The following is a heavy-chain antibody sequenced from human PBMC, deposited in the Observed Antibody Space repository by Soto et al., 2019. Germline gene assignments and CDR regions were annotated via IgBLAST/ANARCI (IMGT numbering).Heavy chain of an antibody. V-gene: IGHV3-33*01. J-gene: IGHJ4*02. CDR1: GLTFSSYG. CDR3: ASAAGDYDN. CDR2: IWSDASNK. Sequence: QVQLVESGGGVVQPGRSLSLSCAASGLTFSSYGMHWVRQAPGKGLEWVAVIWSDASNKYYADSVKGRFTSSRDNSKNSLYLKTSSLRVEDTSVYYCASAAGDYDNWGQGNLVTVSS.